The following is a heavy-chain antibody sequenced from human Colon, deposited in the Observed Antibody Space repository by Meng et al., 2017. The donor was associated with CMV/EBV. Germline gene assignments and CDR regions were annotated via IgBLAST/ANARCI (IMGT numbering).Heavy chain of an antibody. CDR3: ATISGGDFDF. Sequence: QVRVGQVGARVKKPGASVKVACKTSGYTFTGYFMFWVRQAPGQGLEWMGSLNPNSGDTNSAQKFHGRLTMTRDTSIHTAYMELGSLRSDDTAVYYCATISGGDFDFWGQGTLVTVSS. CDR1: GYTFTGYF. V-gene: IGHV1-2*02. CDR2: LNPNSGDT. D-gene: IGHD3-10*01. J-gene: IGHJ4*02.